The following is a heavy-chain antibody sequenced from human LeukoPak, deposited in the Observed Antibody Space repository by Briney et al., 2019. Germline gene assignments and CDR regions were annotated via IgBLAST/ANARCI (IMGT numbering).Heavy chain of an antibody. V-gene: IGHV4-34*01. CDR2: INHSGST. J-gene: IGHJ4*02. CDR3: ARGRSKYGVFDY. Sequence: SETLSITCAVSGGSFSGYYWSWIRQPPAKGLEWIGEINHSGSTNYNPSLKSRVTISVDTSKNQFSLKLSSVTAADTAVYYCARGRSKYGVFDYWGQGTLVTVSS. D-gene: IGHD4-17*01. CDR1: GGSFSGYY.